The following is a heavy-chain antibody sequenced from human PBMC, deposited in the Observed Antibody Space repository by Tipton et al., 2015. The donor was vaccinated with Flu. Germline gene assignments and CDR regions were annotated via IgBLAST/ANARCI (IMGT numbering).Heavy chain of an antibody. V-gene: IGHV3-48*03. J-gene: IGHJ5*02. D-gene: IGHD6-13*01. CDR1: GFTFSSYE. CDR2: ISSSGSTI. Sequence: GSLRLSRAASGFTFSSYEMNWVRQAPGKGLEWISSISSSGSTIYYGDSVKGRFTISRDNAKNSLYLQMNSLRGEDTAVYYCARDGLLATAGRGDWFDPWGQGTLVTVSS. CDR3: ARDGLLATAGRGDWFDP.